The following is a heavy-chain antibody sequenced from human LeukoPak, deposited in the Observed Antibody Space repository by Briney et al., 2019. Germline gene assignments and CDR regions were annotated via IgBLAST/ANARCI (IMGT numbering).Heavy chain of an antibody. CDR3: AKDTVGTTPRGYFGL. Sequence: GGSLRLSCAASGFTFKSYGMSWVRQAPGKGLEWISSISGGGASTYYADSVKGRFTISRDSSKNTLFLQMNSLRAEDTAVYYCAKDTVGTTPRGYFGLWGRGTLLTVSS. CDR1: GFTFKSYG. CDR2: ISGGGAST. V-gene: IGHV3-23*01. J-gene: IGHJ2*01. D-gene: IGHD4-23*01.